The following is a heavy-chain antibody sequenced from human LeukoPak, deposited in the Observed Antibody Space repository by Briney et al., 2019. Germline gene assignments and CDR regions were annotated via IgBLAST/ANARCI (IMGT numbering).Heavy chain of an antibody. CDR2: VHSTTGTT. CDR1: AVNNYH. Sequence: SETLSLTCTVDAVNNYHRNWVRRSAGTGLEWIGRVHSTTGTTFANPSLWGRVSVSIDTAKNQFHLKLTSMTAADTAVYHCAREIRNIAAYYFDYWGQGVPVTVSS. J-gene: IGHJ4*02. V-gene: IGHV4-4*07. CDR3: AREIRNIAAYYFDY. D-gene: IGHD6-13*01.